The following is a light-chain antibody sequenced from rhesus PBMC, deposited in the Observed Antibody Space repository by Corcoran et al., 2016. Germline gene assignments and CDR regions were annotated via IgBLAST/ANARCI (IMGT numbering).Light chain of an antibody. V-gene: IGKV1S12*01. J-gene: IGKJ4*01. CDR3: QHYYDNPPLT. Sequence: DIQMTQSPSALSASVGDRVTISCRASQNIYSNLAWYQQKPGKPLKLLIYAASSLQTGIPSRFSGSGSGTDFTLTIISLQPEDSAAYYCQHYYDNPPLTFGGGTKVELK. CDR1: QNIYSN. CDR2: AAS.